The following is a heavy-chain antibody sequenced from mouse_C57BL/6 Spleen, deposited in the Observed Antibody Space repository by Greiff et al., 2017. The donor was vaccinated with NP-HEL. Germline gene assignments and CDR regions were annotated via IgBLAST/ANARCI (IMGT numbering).Heavy chain of an antibody. CDR1: GYAFTNYL. Sequence: VKLQESGAELVRPGTSVKVSCKASGYAFTNYLIEWVKQRPGQGLEWIGVINPGSGGTNYNEKFKGKATLTADKSSSTAYMQLSSLTSEDSAVYFCARGDYDRVMDYWGQGTSVTVSS. CDR3: ARGDYDRVMDY. CDR2: INPGSGGT. V-gene: IGHV1-54*01. D-gene: IGHD2-4*01. J-gene: IGHJ4*01.